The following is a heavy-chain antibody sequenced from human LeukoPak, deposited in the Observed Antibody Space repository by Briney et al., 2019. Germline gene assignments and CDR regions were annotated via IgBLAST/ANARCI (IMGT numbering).Heavy chain of an antibody. J-gene: IGHJ3*02. CDR2: ISSSGSTI. CDR1: GFTFSDYY. V-gene: IGHV3-11*01. D-gene: IGHD6-19*01. CDR3: ARAMYSSGWYENRDAFDI. Sequence: PGGSLRLSCAASGFTFSDYYMSWIRQAPGKGLKWVSYISSSGSTIYYADSVKGRFTISRDNAKNSLYLQMNSLRAEDTAVYYCARAMYSSGWYENRDAFDIWGQGTMVTVSS.